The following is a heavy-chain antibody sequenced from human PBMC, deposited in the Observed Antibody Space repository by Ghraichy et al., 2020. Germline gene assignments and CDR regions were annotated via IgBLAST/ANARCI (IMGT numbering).Heavy chain of an antibody. J-gene: IGHJ4*02. V-gene: IGHV3-15*01. CDR2: IKSKTDGGTT. Sequence: GESLNISCAASGFTFSSAWMNWVRQAPGKGLEWVGHIKSKTDGGTTDYAAPVKGRFTISRDDSRNTLYLQMNSLTTEDTAVYYCTTQYCTCASCFYYFDYWGQGTLVTVSS. D-gene: IGHD2-2*01. CDR3: TTQYCTCASCFYYFDY. CDR1: GFTFSSAW.